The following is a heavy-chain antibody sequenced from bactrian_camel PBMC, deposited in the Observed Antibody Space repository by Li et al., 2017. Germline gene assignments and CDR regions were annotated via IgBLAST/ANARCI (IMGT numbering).Heavy chain of an antibody. CDR3: ALDTAWGGYRS. Sequence: VQLVESGGGSVQAGGSLRLSCGASGSIYGDACVGWLRQAPGKEREGVAAIDSDGSDTRYTDSVKGRFTISRDNAKNTVYLQMNSLKSEDMALYYCALDTAWGGYRSWGQGTQVTVS. CDR2: IDSDGSDT. D-gene: IGHD5*01. J-gene: IGHJ4*01. CDR1: GSIYGDAC. V-gene: IGHV3S6*01.